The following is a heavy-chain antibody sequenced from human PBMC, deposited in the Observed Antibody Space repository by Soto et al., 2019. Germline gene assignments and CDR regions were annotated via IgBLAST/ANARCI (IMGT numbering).Heavy chain of an antibody. D-gene: IGHD3-10*01. CDR2: ISSSSSYI. J-gene: IGHJ6*02. V-gene: IGHV3-21*01. CDR3: ARDLLGFGEFDYYYYGMDV. CDR1: GFTFSSYS. Sequence: PGGSLRLSCAASGFTFSSYSMNWVRQAPGKGLEWVSSISSSSSYIYYADSVKGRFTISRDNAKNSLYLQMNSLRAEDTAVYYCARDLLGFGEFDYYYYGMDVWGQGTTVTVSS.